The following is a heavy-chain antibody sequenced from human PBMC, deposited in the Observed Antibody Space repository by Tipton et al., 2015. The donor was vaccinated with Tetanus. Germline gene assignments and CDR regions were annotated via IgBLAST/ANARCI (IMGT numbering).Heavy chain of an antibody. J-gene: IGHJ3*02. Sequence: QVQLVQSGAEVKKPGASVRVSCKASGYTFTSYDINWVRQATGQGLEWMGWMNPASGNTGYAQKFQGRVTMTRDTSMSTAFMEVTRLGSEDTAVYYCASWSQVESFDIWGQGAMVTVSS. CDR3: ASWSQVESFDI. V-gene: IGHV1-8*01. CDR2: MNPASGNT. CDR1: GYTFTSYD. D-gene: IGHD3-3*01.